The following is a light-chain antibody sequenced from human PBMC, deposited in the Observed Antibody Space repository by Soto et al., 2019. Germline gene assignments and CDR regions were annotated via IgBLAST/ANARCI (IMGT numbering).Light chain of an antibody. J-gene: IGKJ5*01. CDR3: QQYGSSSIT. CDR1: QSVSNY. Sequence: EIVLTQSPATLSLSPGERATLSCRASQSVSNYLAWYQQKPGQAPRLLIYDASNRATDIPDRFSGSGSGTDFTLTISRLEPEDFAVYYCQQYGSSSITFGQGTRLEIK. CDR2: DAS. V-gene: IGKV3-20*01.